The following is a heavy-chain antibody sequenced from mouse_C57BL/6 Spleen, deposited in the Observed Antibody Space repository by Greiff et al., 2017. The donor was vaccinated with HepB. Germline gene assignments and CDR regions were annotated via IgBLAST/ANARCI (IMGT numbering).Heavy chain of an antibody. J-gene: IGHJ3*01. D-gene: IGHD2-4*01. CDR2: IHPNSGST. CDR3: AGDYDRAWFAY. CDR1: GYTVGSWG. V-gene: IGHV1-64*01. Sequence: GQRRRAGAGGGEGGGAGGGGGEGSGYTVGSWGREGVRGWPGQGLEWIGMIHPNSGSTNYNEKFKSKATLTVDKSSSTAYMQLSSLTSEDSAVYYCAGDYDRAWFAYWGQGTLVTVSA.